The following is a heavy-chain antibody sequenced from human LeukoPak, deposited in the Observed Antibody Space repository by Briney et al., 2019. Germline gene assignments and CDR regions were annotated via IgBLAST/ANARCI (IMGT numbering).Heavy chain of an antibody. J-gene: IGHJ4*02. Sequence: GGSLRLSCAASGFTFSSYSMNWVRQAPGKGLEWVSSISSSSYIYYADSVKGRFTISRDNAKNSLYLQMNSLRAEDTAVYYCARAPYDSSGYYPPRFDYWGQGTLVTVSS. V-gene: IGHV3-21*01. CDR1: GFTFSSYS. CDR3: ARAPYDSSGYYPPRFDY. D-gene: IGHD3-22*01. CDR2: ISSSSYI.